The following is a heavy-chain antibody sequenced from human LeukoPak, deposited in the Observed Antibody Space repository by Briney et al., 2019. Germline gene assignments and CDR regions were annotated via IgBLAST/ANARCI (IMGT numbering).Heavy chain of an antibody. Sequence: GGSLRLSCAASGFTFSDYYMSWIRQAPGKGLEWVSYISSSGSTIYYADSVKGRFTISRDNAKNSLYLQMNSLRAEDTAVYYCARDSYTVGSGTSQRNYYYYGMDVWGQGTTVTVSS. CDR3: ARDSYTVGSGTSQRNYYYYGMDV. CDR2: ISSSGSTI. J-gene: IGHJ6*02. D-gene: IGHD3-10*01. V-gene: IGHV3-11*01. CDR1: GFTFSDYY.